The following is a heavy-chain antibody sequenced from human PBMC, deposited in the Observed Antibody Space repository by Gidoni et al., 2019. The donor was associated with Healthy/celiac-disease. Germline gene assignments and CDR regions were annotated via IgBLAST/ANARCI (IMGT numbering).Heavy chain of an antibody. Sequence: QVQLVQSGAEVKKPGASVKFSCKASGYTFTSYAMHWVRQAPGQRLEWMGWINAGNGNTKYSQKFQGRVTITRDTSASTAYMELSSLRSEDTAVYYCARSGYSYGYGVLWFDPWGQGTLVTVSS. CDR2: INAGNGNT. V-gene: IGHV1-3*01. CDR1: GYTFTSYA. D-gene: IGHD5-18*01. CDR3: ARSGYSYGYGVLWFDP. J-gene: IGHJ5*02.